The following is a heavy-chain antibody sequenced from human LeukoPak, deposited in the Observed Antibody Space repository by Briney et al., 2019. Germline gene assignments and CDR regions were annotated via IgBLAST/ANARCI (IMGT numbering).Heavy chain of an antibody. CDR3: ARGRDGINYFDY. V-gene: IGHV6-1*01. CDR2: TKYRSKWYN. Sequence: SQTLSLTCAISGDSVSSSSATWNWIRPSPSRGLEWLGRTKYRSKWYNDYEDSVKSRITINPDTSKNQFSLQLNSVSPEDTAVYYCARGRDGINYFDYGSQGTLVTVSS. J-gene: IGHJ4*02. D-gene: IGHD5-24*01. CDR1: GDSVSSSSAT.